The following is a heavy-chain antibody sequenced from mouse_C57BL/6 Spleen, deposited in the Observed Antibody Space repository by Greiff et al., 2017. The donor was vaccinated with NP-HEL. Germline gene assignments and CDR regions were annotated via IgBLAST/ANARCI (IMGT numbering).Heavy chain of an antibody. D-gene: IGHD1-1*01. J-gene: IGHJ4*01. CDR3: AKNLDPYYGSSYPYYYAMDY. CDR2: IWRGGST. V-gene: IGHV2-5*01. Sequence: VQLQESGPGLVQPSQSLSITCTVSGFSLTSYGVHWVRQSPGKGLEWLGVIWRGGSTDYTAAFMSNLSLTKDNSKSQVFFKMNILQADDTSIYYCAKNLDPYYGSSYPYYYAMDYWGQGTSVTVSS. CDR1: GFSLTSYG.